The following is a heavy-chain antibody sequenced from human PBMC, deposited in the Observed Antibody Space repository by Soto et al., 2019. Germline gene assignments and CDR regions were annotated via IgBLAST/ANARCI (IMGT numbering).Heavy chain of an antibody. D-gene: IGHD2-15*01. CDR3: ATSGPVVTLSQERYYFDY. CDR1: GYTLTELS. J-gene: IGHJ4*02. CDR2: FEPEDGET. Sequence: ASVKVSCKVSGYTLTELSMHWVRQAPGHGLGWRGGFEPEDGETIYAQKFQGRVTMTEDTSTDTAYMELSSLRSEDTAVYYCATSGPVVTLSQERYYFDYWGQGTLVTVSS. V-gene: IGHV1-24*01.